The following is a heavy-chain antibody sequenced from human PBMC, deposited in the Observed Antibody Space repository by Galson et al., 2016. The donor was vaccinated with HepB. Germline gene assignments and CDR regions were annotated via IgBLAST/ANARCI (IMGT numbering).Heavy chain of an antibody. J-gene: IGHJ4*02. V-gene: IGHV3-33*01. CDR3: ARDAFYDTSGLVWHFDY. CDR1: GFTFSSLG. D-gene: IGHD3-22*01. Sequence: SLRLACAASGFTFSSLGMHWVRQAPGKGLEWVAVIWYDGSNKYYADSVKGRFTISRDTSKNTLYLQMHSLRAEDTAVYYCARDAFYDTSGLVWHFDYWGQGTLVTVSS. CDR2: IWYDGSNK.